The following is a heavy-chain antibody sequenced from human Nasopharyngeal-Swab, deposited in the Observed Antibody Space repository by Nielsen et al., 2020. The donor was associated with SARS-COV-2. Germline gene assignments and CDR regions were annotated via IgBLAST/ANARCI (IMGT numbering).Heavy chain of an antibody. J-gene: IGHJ4*02. CDR3: ARSGSSGYGPFDY. Sequence: SLKISCAASGFTFSSYEMNWVRQAPGKGLEWVAVIWYDGSNKYYADSVKGRFTISRDNSKNTLYLQMNSLRAEDTAVYYCARSGSSGYGPFDYWGQGTLVTVSS. CDR1: GFTFSSYE. V-gene: IGHV3-33*08. D-gene: IGHD3-22*01. CDR2: IWYDGSNK.